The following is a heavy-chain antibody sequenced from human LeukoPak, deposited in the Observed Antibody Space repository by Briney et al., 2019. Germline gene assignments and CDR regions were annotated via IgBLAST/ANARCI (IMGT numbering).Heavy chain of an antibody. V-gene: IGHV3-23*01. D-gene: IGHD2-15*01. J-gene: IGHJ4*02. CDR1: GFTFSTFA. Sequence: PGGSLRLSCAASGFTFSTFAMTWVRQAPGKGLEWVSLISGSGGITYYADSVNGRFTISGDNSKNTLYLQMHSLRAEDTAVYYCAARPGEVAVPFDYWGQGTLVTVSS. CDR3: AARPGEVAVPFDY. CDR2: ISGSGGIT.